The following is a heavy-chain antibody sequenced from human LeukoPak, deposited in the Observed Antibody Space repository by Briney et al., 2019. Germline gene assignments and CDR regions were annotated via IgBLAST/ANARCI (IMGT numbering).Heavy chain of an antibody. V-gene: IGHV3-30*04. Sequence: PGGSLRLSCAASGFTFSSYAMHWVRQAPGKGLEWVAVISYDGSNKYYADSVKGRFTISRDNSKNTLFLQMNSLRAEDTAVYYCAKATPYDFWSGPDYWGQGTLVTVSS. CDR1: GFTFSSYA. J-gene: IGHJ4*02. CDR3: AKATPYDFWSGPDY. D-gene: IGHD3-3*01. CDR2: ISYDGSNK.